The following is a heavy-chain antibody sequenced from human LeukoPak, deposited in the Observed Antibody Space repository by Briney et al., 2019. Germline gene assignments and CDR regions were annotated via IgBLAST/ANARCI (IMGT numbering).Heavy chain of an antibody. CDR1: GYTFTGYY. D-gene: IGHD3-22*01. CDR3: ARDDHYYDSSGYYYDFDY. Sequence: GASVKVSCKASGYTFTGYYMHWVRQAPGQGLEWMGWINPNSGGTNYAQKFQGRVTMTRDTSISTAYMELSRLRSDDTAMYYCARDDHYYDSSGYYYDFDYWGQGTLVTVSS. J-gene: IGHJ4*02. V-gene: IGHV1-2*02. CDR2: INPNSGGT.